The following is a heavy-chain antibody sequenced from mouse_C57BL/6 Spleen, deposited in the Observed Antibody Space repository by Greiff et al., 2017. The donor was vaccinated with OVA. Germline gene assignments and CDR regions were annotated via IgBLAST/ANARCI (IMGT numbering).Heavy chain of an antibody. D-gene: IGHD1-1*01. CDR2: INPNNGGT. J-gene: IGHJ2*01. CDR1: GYTFTDYN. Sequence: EVQLQQSGPELVKPGASVKMSCKASGYTFTDYNMHWVKQSHGKSLEWIGYINPNNGGTSYNQKFKGKATLTVNKSSSTAYMELRSLTSEDSAVYYCAREGITTVVVDYWGQGTTLTVSS. V-gene: IGHV1-22*01. CDR3: AREGITTVVVDY.